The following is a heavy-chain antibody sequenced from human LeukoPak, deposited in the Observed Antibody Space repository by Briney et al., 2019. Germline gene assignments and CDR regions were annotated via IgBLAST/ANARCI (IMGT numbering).Heavy chain of an antibody. CDR1: GGSISSSNW. CDR3: ARARYSSSWWDY. V-gene: IGHV4-4*02. CDR2: VYHSGST. D-gene: IGHD6-13*01. J-gene: IGHJ4*02. Sequence: PSETMSLTCAVSGGSISSSNWWSWVRQPPGKGLEWIGEVYHSGSTNYNPSLKSRVAISVDKSKNQFSLKLSSVTAADTAVYYCARARYSSSWWDYWGQGTLVTVYS.